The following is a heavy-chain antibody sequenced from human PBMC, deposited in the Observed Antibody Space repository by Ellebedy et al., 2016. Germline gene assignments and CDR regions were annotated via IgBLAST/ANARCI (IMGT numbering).Heavy chain of an antibody. D-gene: IGHD3-3*01. CDR1: GGTFSSYA. Sequence: SVKVSCXASGGTFSSYAISWVRQAPGQGLEWMGGIIPIFGTANYAQKFQGRVTITADESTSTAYMELSSLRSEDTAVYYCARVSPFYEYYYYYMDVWGKGTTVTVSS. CDR2: IIPIFGTA. V-gene: IGHV1-69*13. J-gene: IGHJ6*03. CDR3: ARVSPFYEYYYYYMDV.